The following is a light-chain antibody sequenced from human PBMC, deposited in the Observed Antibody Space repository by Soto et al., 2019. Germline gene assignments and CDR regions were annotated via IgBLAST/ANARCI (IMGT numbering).Light chain of an antibody. CDR1: SGHSTYI. V-gene: IGLV4-60*03. CDR3: ETWDTNTRV. J-gene: IGLJ3*02. CDR2: LEGSGGY. Sequence: QLVLTQSSSASASLGSSVKLTCTLSSGHSTYIIAWHQQRPGEAPRYLMDLEGSGGYNKGSGVPDRFSGSSSGADRYLTISNLQSEDEAEYYCETWDTNTRVFGGGTKVTVL.